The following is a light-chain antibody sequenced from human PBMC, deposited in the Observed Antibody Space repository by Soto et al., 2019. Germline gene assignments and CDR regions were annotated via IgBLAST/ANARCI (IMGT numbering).Light chain of an antibody. CDR1: QSVSSSY. Sequence: EIVLTQSPGTLSLSPGQRATLSCRASQSVSSSYFAWYQQKPRQAPRLLIYGASSRATSLPARFSSSGSGRNFILPISRLEPSDFAVYYCHQYGNSPPLTFGQGTRLEIK. V-gene: IGKV3-20*01. CDR2: GAS. J-gene: IGKJ5*01. CDR3: HQYGNSPPLT.